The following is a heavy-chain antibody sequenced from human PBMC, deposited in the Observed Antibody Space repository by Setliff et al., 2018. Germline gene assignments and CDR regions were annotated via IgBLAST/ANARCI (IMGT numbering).Heavy chain of an antibody. V-gene: IGHV4-59*01. J-gene: IGHJ6*02. CDR2: IYHNGNT. CDR1: GGSISPYF. Sequence: PSETLSLTCTVSGGSISPYFWSWIRQPPGKVLEWIGYIYHNGNTNFNPSLKTRVSMSVDTSKNQIALNLKSVTAADTAVYYCARDRTAYSYGLDVWGQGTTVTVSS. D-gene: IGHD5-18*01. CDR3: ARDRTAYSYGLDV.